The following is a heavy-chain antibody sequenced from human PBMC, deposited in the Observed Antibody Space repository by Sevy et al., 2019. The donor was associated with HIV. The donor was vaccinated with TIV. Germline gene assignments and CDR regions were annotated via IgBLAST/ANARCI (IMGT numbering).Heavy chain of an antibody. J-gene: IGHJ4*02. D-gene: IGHD3-10*01. CDR2: ISRSGTTR. V-gene: IGHV3-48*02. Sequence: GGSLRLSCAASGFTFSDYSLNWVRQAPGKGLEWVSYISRSGTTRHYAYSVRGRFTISRDDAKNSLYLQMSSLRDEDTAVYYCARDDTASYLPVSWGQGTLVTVS. CDR1: GFTFSDYS. CDR3: ARDDTASYLPVS.